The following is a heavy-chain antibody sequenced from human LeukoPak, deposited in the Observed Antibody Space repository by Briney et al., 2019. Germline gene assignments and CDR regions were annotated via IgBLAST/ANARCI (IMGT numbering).Heavy chain of an antibody. CDR3: ARTAGPVTVTTDGNNWFDS. V-gene: IGHV4-34*01. Sequence: SETLSLTCAVYGGSFSGYYWSWIRQRPGKGLEWIGEINHSGSTNYNPSLKSRVTISVDTSKNQFSLKLSSVTAADTAVYYCARTAGPVTVTTDGNNWFDSWGQGTLVTVSS. D-gene: IGHD4-17*01. CDR1: GGSFSGYY. CDR2: INHSGST. J-gene: IGHJ5*01.